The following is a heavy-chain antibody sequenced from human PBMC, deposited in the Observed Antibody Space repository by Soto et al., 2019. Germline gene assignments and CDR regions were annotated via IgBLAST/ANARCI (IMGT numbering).Heavy chain of an antibody. V-gene: IGHV4-30-4*01. D-gene: IGHD2-2*01. CDR2: IYFKGSI. J-gene: IGHJ5*02. CDR1: GVSISSSDYA. CDR3: AREPVCAAHECYAFDA. Sequence: QVQLQESGPGLVKPSQTLSLTCTVSGVSISSSDYAWRWIRQSPQKGLEWFGYIYFKGSIHYSPSFLSCATISRDTPTNDVFLSLRSVTAAATAMYYCAREPVCAAHECYAFDAWGQGALVTVSS.